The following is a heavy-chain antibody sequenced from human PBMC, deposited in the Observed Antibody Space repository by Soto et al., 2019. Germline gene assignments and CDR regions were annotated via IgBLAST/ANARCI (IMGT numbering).Heavy chain of an antibody. Sequence: QVQLVESGGGVVQSGRSLRLSCAASGFTFRGSEMHWVRQAPGKGLDWVAFVSYDGDDQYYADSVKGRFTVSRDNSGNTVHLQMDSVRPEDTAFYYRARASYFSEKTAYYAKSFKWFDPWGQGTLVTVSS. D-gene: IGHD3-9*01. CDR2: VSYDGDDQ. J-gene: IGHJ5*02. CDR1: GFTFRGSE. CDR3: ARASYFSEKTAYYAKSFKWFDP. V-gene: IGHV3-30-3*01.